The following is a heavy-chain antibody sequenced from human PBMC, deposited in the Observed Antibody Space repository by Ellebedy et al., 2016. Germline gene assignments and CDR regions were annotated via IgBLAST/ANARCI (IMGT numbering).Heavy chain of an antibody. V-gene: IGHV1-18*04. CDR1: GYTFTGYY. CDR2: ISAYNGNT. D-gene: IGHD1-20*01. Sequence: ASVKVSCKASGYTFTGYYMHWVRQAPGQGLEWMGWISAYNGNTNYAQKLQGRVTMTTDTSTSTAYMGLRSLRSDDTAVYYCASLPNNWNDVGYWGQGTLVTVSS. J-gene: IGHJ4*02. CDR3: ASLPNNWNDVGY.